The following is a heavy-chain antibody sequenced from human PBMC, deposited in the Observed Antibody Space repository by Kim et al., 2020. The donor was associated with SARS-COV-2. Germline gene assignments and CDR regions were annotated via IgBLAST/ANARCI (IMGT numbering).Heavy chain of an antibody. V-gene: IGHV3-30*18. D-gene: IGHD6-6*01. CDR2: ISYDGSNK. J-gene: IGHJ6*02. CDR3: AKDCGPSSSSPSLLTRKYYYYYGMDV. Sequence: GGSLRLSCAASGFTFSSYGMHWVRQAPGKGLEWVAVISYDGSNKYYADSVKGRFTISRDNSKNTLYLQMNSLRAEDTAVYYCAKDCGPSSSSPSLLTRKYYYYYGMDVWGQGTTVTVSS. CDR1: GFTFSSYG.